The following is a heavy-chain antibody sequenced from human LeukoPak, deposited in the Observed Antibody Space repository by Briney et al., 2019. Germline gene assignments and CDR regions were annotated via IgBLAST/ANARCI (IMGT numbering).Heavy chain of an antibody. J-gene: IGHJ3*02. CDR2: INPNIGDR. D-gene: IGHD2-2*01. CDR1: GYTFNGYY. CDR3: ARSRMSDAFDI. Sequence: GASVKVSCKASGYTFNGYYMHWVRQAPGQGLEWMGWINPNIGDRNCAQKFQGRVTMTRDTSISTAYMELSRLRSDDTALYYCARSRMSDAFDIWGQGTMVTVSS. V-gene: IGHV1-2*02.